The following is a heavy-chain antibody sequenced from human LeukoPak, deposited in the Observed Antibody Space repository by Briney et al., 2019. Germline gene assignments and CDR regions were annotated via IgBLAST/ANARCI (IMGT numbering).Heavy chain of an antibody. CDR1: GFTFSSYW. CDR3: ARDRSTQLSRDYYYYYMDV. D-gene: IGHD2-2*01. V-gene: IGHV3-7*01. Sequence: PGGSLRLSCAASGFTFSSYWMSWVRQAPGKGLEWVANIKQDGSEKYYVDSVKGRFTISRDNAKNSLYLQMNSLRAEDTAVYYCARDRSTQLSRDYYYYYMDVWGKGTTVTVS. J-gene: IGHJ6*03. CDR2: IKQDGSEK.